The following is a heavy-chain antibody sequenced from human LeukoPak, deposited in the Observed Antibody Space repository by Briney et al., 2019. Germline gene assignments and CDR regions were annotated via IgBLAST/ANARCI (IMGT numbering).Heavy chain of an antibody. Sequence: GGSLRLSCAASGFTFSDYYMSWIRQAPGKGLEWVSYISSSGSTIYYADSVKGRFTISRDNAKNSLYLQMNSLRAEDTAVYYCAKDSAAGFPHYFDYWGQGNLVTVSS. CDR2: ISSSGSTI. J-gene: IGHJ4*02. CDR3: AKDSAAGFPHYFDY. CDR1: GFTFSDYY. V-gene: IGHV3-11*01. D-gene: IGHD6-13*01.